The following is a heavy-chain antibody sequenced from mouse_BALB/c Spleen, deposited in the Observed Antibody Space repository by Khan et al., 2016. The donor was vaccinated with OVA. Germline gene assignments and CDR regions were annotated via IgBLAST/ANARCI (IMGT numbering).Heavy chain of an antibody. CDR1: GYAFTNYL. CDR2: INPGSGGT. J-gene: IGHJ3*01. D-gene: IGHD3-1*01. CDR3: TRGGFGGFAY. Sequence: QVQLLQSGAELVRPGTSVKVSCKASGYAFTNYLIEWVKQRPGQGLEWIGVINPGSGGTNYNEKFKGKATLTADKSSSTAYMQLSSLTSDVSAVYFCTRGGFGGFAYWGQGTLVTVSA. V-gene: IGHV1-54*01.